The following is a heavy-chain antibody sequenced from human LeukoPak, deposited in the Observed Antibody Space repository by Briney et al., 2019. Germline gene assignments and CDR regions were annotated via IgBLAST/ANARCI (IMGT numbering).Heavy chain of an antibody. V-gene: IGHV3-53*01. Sequence: GGSLRLSCAASGFTVSSYYMNWVRQAPGKELEWVSVIYTGGGRYYADSVKGRFTISRDNSKNTLYLQMNSLRVEDTAVYYCARDPEHFDLYESSGQLDSWGQGTQVTVSS. J-gene: IGHJ4*02. CDR3: ARDPEHFDLYESSGQLDS. D-gene: IGHD3-22*01. CDR2: IYTGGGR. CDR1: GFTVSSYY.